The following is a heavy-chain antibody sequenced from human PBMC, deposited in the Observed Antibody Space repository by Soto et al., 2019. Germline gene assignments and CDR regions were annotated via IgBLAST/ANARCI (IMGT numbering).Heavy chain of an antibody. V-gene: IGHV4-39*01. D-gene: IGHD1-1*01. CDR3: QVSEMATTTLFDYYYYGMDV. CDR1: GGSISSSSYY. CDR2: IYYSGST. Sequence: SETLSLTCTVSGGSISSSSYYWGWIRQPPGKGPEWIGSIYYSGSTYYNPSLKSRVTISVDTSKNQFSLKLSSVTAADTAVYYCQVSEMATTTLFDYYYYGMDVWGQGTTVTVSS. J-gene: IGHJ6*02.